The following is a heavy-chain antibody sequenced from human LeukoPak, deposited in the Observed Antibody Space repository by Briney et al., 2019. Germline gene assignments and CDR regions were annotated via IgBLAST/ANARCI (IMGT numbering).Heavy chain of an antibody. CDR3: ATSLRVVGQFDY. J-gene: IGHJ4*02. D-gene: IGHD1-26*01. CDR1: GGTFSSYA. CDR2: IIPIFGTA. Sequence: ASVKVSCKASGGTFSSYAISWVRQAPGQGLEWMGRIIPIFGTANYAQKFQGRVTITTDESTSTAYMELSSLRSEDTAVYYCATSLRVVGQFDYWGQGTLVTVSS. V-gene: IGHV1-69*05.